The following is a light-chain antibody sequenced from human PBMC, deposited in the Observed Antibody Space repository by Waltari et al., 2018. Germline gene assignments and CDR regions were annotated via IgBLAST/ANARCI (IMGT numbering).Light chain of an antibody. CDR3: QKYVSLPAT. CDR1: QSVSKY. CDR2: DAS. V-gene: IGKV3-20*01. Sequence: EIVLTQSPGTLSLSPGERATLSCRASQSVSKYLAWYQQKPGQAPRLLICDASTRATGIPDRFSGSGSGTDFSLTISRLEPEDFAVYYCQKYVSLPATFGQGTKVEIK. J-gene: IGKJ1*01.